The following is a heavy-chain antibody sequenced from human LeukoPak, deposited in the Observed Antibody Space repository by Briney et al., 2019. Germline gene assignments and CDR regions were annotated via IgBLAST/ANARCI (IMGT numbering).Heavy chain of an antibody. Sequence: GGSLRLSCAASGFTFSTYWMSWVRQAPGKGLEWVSAISGSGGSTYYADSVKGRFTISRDNSKNTLYLQMNSLRAEDTAVYYCAKVRYYGSGSYLDYWGQGTLVTVSS. CDR2: ISGSGGST. CDR1: GFTFSTYW. J-gene: IGHJ4*02. D-gene: IGHD3-10*01. CDR3: AKVRYYGSGSYLDY. V-gene: IGHV3-23*01.